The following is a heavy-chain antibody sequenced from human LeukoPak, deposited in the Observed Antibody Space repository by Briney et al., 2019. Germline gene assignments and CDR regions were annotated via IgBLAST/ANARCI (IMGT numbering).Heavy chain of an antibody. Sequence: GGSLRLSCAPSGFTFDDFAMHWVRQAPGKGLEWVALISYDGGNKNYADSVKGRFTISRDNSKNTLYLHMNSLRPEGTAVYYCARDPPFSSGWSQNHFDYWGQGTLVTVSS. CDR1: GFTFDDFA. V-gene: IGHV3-30*04. J-gene: IGHJ4*02. CDR3: ARDPPFSSGWSQNHFDY. D-gene: IGHD6-19*01. CDR2: ISYDGGNK.